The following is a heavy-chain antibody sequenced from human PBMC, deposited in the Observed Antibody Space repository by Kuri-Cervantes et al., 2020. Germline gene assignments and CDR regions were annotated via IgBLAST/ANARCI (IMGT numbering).Heavy chain of an antibody. V-gene: IGHV3-15*01. CDR3: TTDGEGIAARDAFDI. CDR1: GFTFSDHF. CDR2: IKSKTDGGTT. Sequence: GESLKISCGASGFTFSDHFMDWVRQAPGKGLEWVGRIKSKTDGGTTDYAAPVKGRFTISRDDSKNTLYLQMNSLKTEDTAVYYCTTDGEGIAARDAFDIWGQGTMVTVSS. D-gene: IGHD6-6*01. J-gene: IGHJ3*02.